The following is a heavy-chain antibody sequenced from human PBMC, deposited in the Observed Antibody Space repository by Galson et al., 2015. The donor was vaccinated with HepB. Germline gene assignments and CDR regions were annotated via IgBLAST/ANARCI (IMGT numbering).Heavy chain of an antibody. V-gene: IGHV3-30*03. J-gene: IGHJ4*02. CDR1: GFTFSSYG. CDR3: ARDRRAFYYDSSGPFDY. D-gene: IGHD3-22*01. Sequence: SLRLSCAASGFTFSSYGMHWVRQAPGKGLEWVAVISYDGSNKYYADSVKGRFTISRDNSKNTLYLQMNSLRAEDTAVYYCARDRRAFYYDSSGPFDYWGQGTLVTVSS. CDR2: ISYDGSNK.